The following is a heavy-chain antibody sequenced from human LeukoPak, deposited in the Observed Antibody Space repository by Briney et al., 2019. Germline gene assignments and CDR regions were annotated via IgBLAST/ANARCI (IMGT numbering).Heavy chain of an antibody. J-gene: IGHJ5*01. CDR2: ISGSAGST. D-gene: IGHD6-13*01. Sequence: PRRSLSLSCAASGSSFTFSSSARNWVRQAPGKGLEWVSSISGSAGSTFNADSVKSPFTISRDNSKNTLNLQMNSLRAGDTAVYFCAKAPVSAAGYNWFDSWGQGALVTVSS. CDR1: GSSFTFSSSA. V-gene: IGHV3-23*01. CDR3: AKAPVSAAGYNWFDS.